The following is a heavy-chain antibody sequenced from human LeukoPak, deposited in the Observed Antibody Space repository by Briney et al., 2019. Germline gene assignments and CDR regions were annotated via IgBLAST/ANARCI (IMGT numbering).Heavy chain of an antibody. D-gene: IGHD6-19*01. CDR1: GGSISSYY. V-gene: IGHV4-59*01. J-gene: IGHJ4*02. CDR2: IYYSGST. CDR3: ARDRGRSGWYGHYFDY. Sequence: SETLSLTCTVSGGSISSYYWSWIRQPPGKGLEWIGYIYYSGSTNYNPSLKSRVTISVDTSKNQFSLKLSSVTAADTAVYYCARDRGRSGWYGHYFDYWGQGTLVTVSS.